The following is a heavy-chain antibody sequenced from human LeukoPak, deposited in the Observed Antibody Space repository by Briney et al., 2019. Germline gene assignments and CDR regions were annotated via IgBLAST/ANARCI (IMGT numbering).Heavy chain of an antibody. D-gene: IGHD3-10*01. CDR3: ARSSSRIGHFDY. J-gene: IGHJ4*02. V-gene: IGHV3-74*01. CDR1: GFTFSSYW. CDR2: INSDGSST. Sequence: GGSLRLSCAASGFTFSSYWMHWVRQAPGKGLVWVSRINSDGSSTSYADSVKGRFTISRDNAKNTLYLQMNSLRAEDTAVYYCARSSSRIGHFDYWGQGTLVTVSS.